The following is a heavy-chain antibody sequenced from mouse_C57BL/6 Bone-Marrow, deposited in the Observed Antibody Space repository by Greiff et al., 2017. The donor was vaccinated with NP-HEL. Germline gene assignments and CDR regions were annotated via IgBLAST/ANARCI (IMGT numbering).Heavy chain of an antibody. CDR1: GYTFTTYP. V-gene: IGHV1-47*01. CDR3: AITTVVERTYYAMDY. CDR2: FHPYNDDT. Sequence: QVQLQQSGAELVKPGASVKMSCKASGYTFTTYPIEWMKQNHGKSLEWIGNFHPYNDDTKYNEKFKGKATMTVEKSSSTVYLELSRLTSDDSAVYYCAITTVVERTYYAMDYWGQGTSVTVSS. D-gene: IGHD1-1*01. J-gene: IGHJ4*01.